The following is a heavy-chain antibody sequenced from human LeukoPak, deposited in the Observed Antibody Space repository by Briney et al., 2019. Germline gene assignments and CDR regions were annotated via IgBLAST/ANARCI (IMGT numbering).Heavy chain of an antibody. J-gene: IGHJ5*02. CDR3: ARGKYTNWFDP. V-gene: IGHV4-34*01. CDR2: INHSGST. Sequence: SETLSLTCAVYGGSFSGYYWSWIRQPPGKGPEWIGEINHSGSTNYNPSLKSRVTISVDTSKNHFSLKLSSVTAADTAVYYCARGKYTNWFDPWGQGTLVTVSS. CDR1: GGSFSGYY. D-gene: IGHD6-6*01.